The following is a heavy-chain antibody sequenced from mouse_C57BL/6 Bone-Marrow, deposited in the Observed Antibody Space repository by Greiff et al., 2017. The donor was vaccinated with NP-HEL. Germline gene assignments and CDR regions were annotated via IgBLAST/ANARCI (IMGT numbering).Heavy chain of an antibody. CDR3: ARGPPSWFAY. J-gene: IGHJ3*01. Sequence: VQLQQSGPELVKPGASVKISCKASGYTFTDYYMNWVKQSHGKSLEWIGDINPNNGGTSYNQKFTGKATLTVDKSSSTAYMELRSLTSEDSAVYYCARGPPSWFAYWGQGTLVTVSA. CDR2: INPNNGGT. CDR1: GYTFTDYY. V-gene: IGHV1-26*01.